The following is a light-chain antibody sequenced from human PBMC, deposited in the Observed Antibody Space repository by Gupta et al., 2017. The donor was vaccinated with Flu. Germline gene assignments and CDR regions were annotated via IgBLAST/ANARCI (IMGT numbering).Light chain of an antibody. CDR1: QSVDGH. J-gene: IGKJ4*01. V-gene: IGKV3-11*01. CDR3: QQRANWPLT. Sequence: GERATLSCRASQSVDGHFAWYQQKPGQAPRLVIYDVSNRATGIPARFSGSGSGTDFTLTISSLEPEDFAVYYCQQRANWPLTFGGRTKVEIK. CDR2: DVS.